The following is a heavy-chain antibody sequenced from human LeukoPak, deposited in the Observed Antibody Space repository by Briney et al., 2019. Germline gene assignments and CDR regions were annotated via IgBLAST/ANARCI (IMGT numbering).Heavy chain of an antibody. Sequence: GGSLRLSCAASGFTFSSFAMSWVRQAPGKGLEWVSTITDSGDTTYSADSVQGRFTISRDNSKNTLYLQMNTLRAEDTAVYYCARVDSYFYVSGSRYFDYWGQGTLVTVSS. J-gene: IGHJ4*02. CDR1: GFTFSSFA. D-gene: IGHD3-10*01. CDR3: ARVDSYFYVSGSRYFDY. CDR2: ITDSGDTT. V-gene: IGHV3-23*01.